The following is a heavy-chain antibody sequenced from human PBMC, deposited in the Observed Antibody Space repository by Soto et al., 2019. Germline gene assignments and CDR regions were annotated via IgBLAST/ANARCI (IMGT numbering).Heavy chain of an antibody. V-gene: IGHV3-23*01. CDR3: ARLYDSSGYYPYGMDV. D-gene: IGHD3-22*01. CDR1: GLTFSTYA. Sequence: PGGSLRLSCAASGLTFSTYAMSWVRQAPGKGLEWVSSISGTGGSTYYADSVKGRFTISRDKSRNTLYLQMNSLRAEDTAVYYCARLYDSSGYYPYGMDVWGKGTTVTVSS. J-gene: IGHJ6*04. CDR2: ISGTGGST.